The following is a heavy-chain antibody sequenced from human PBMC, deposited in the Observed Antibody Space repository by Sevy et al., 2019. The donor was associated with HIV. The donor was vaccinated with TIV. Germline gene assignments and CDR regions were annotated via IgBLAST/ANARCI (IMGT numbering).Heavy chain of an antibody. V-gene: IGHV1-8*01. Sequence: ASVKVSCRTSGYTFTTYDINWVRQATGQGLEWMGWMNPSRGNTGSAQKLQGRLTMTSDTSTSTPYMELSSLESQDTAVYYCAKGRGFGEFLGLDYWGQGTLVTVSS. D-gene: IGHD3-10*01. CDR1: GYTFTTYD. CDR2: MNPSRGNT. J-gene: IGHJ4*02. CDR3: AKGRGFGEFLGLDY.